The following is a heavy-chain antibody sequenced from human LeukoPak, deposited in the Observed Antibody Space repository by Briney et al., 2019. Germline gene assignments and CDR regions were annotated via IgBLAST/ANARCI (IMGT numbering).Heavy chain of an antibody. V-gene: IGHV3-7*01. D-gene: IGHD3-10*01. CDR3: AREGSGSYYPDY. J-gene: IGHJ4*02. CDR1: GFTFSSYC. CDR2: IKQDGTEK. Sequence: GESVRLSCAASGFTFSSYCMSWVRQAPGKGLEWVANIKQDGTEKNYVDSVKGRLTISRDNAKNSLYLQMNSLRVDDTAVYYCAREGSGSYYPDYWGQGTLVTVSS.